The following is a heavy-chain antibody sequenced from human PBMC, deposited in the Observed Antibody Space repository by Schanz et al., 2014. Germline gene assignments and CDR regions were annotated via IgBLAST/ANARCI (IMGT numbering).Heavy chain of an antibody. V-gene: IGHV3-11*04. CDR3: ARVELSVYYYAMDV. D-gene: IGHD2-15*01. Sequence: QVQLVESGGGLVKPGGSLRLSCAASGFIFNDYYMNWIRQAPGKGLEWLSYISRDGTTSYYADSVKGRFTISRDNAKNSLYLEMTSLRAEDAAVYYCARVELSVYYYAMDVWGQGTTVTVSS. CDR2: ISRDGTTS. CDR1: GFIFNDYY. J-gene: IGHJ6*02.